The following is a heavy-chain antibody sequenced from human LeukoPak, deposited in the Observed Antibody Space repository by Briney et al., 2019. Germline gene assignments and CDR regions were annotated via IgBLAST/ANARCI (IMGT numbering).Heavy chain of an antibody. V-gene: IGHV3-66*01. D-gene: IGHD3-22*01. CDR1: GFTVSSNY. Sequence: GGSLRLSCAASGFTVSSNYMSWVRQAPGKGLEWVSVIYSGGSTYYADSVKGRFTISRDNAKNSLYLQMNSLRAEDTAVYYCARDLGTMIVVVPLDYWGQGTLVTVSS. J-gene: IGHJ4*02. CDR3: ARDLGTMIVVVPLDY. CDR2: IYSGGST.